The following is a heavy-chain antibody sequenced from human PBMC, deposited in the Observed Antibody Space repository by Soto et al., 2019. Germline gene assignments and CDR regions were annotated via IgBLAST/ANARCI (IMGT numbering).Heavy chain of an antibody. CDR2: IYHSGST. CDR3: SRTTHLYYYGMDV. V-gene: IGHV4-4*02. D-gene: IGHD2-15*01. CDR1: GGSISSSNW. J-gene: IGHJ6*02. Sequence: TETLSLTCAVSGGSISSSNWWSWVRQPPGKGLEWIGEIYHSGSTNYNPSLKSRVTISVDKSKNQFSLKLSSVTAADTAVYYCSRTTHLYYYGMDVWGQGNTVTVSS.